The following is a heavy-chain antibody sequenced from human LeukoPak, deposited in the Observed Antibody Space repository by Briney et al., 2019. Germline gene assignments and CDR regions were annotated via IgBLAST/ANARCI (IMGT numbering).Heavy chain of an antibody. V-gene: IGHV4-39*01. CDR3: ARLRWVGDFSERRTRSFDY. CDR2: VYYSGNA. CDR1: GGSMNINRYY. D-gene: IGHD3-10*01. J-gene: IGHJ4*02. Sequence: SETLSLTCTVSGGSMNINRYYWAWIRQPPGKGLEWIGSVYYSGNAYYNTSLTTRVSISVDTSKSQFSLNLTSVTAADTALYFCARLRWVGDFSERRTRSFDYWGQGILVTVSS.